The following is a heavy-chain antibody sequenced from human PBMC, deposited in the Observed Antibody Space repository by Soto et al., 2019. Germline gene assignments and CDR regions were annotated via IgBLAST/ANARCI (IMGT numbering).Heavy chain of an antibody. CDR1: GYTFSSFA. CDR3: AAGGGCTRY. V-gene: IGHV1-3*01. J-gene: IGHJ4*01. D-gene: IGHD2-15*01. Sequence: ASVKVSCKASGYTFSSFAIHWVRQAPGQGLEWMAWINPGDGYTRLLQKFQGRVTITRDTSATTAFMELNSLTSEDTAVYYCAAGGGCTRYWG. CDR2: INPGDGYT.